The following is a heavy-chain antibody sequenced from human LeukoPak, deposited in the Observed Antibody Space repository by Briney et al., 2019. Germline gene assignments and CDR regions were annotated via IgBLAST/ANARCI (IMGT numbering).Heavy chain of an antibody. CDR3: ARSAAGINYYGMDV. D-gene: IGHD6-13*01. CDR2: IYYSGST. Sequence: SQTLSLTCTVSGGSISSYYWSWIRQPPGKGLEWIGYIYYSGSTNYNPSLKSRVTISVDTSKNQFSLKLSSVTAADTAVYYCARSAAGINYYGMDVWGQGTTVTVSS. V-gene: IGHV4-59*08. CDR1: GGSISSYY. J-gene: IGHJ6*02.